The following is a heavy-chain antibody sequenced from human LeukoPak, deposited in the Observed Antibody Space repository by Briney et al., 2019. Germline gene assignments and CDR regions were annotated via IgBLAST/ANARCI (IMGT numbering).Heavy chain of an antibody. CDR3: ARVSGYSYGHEDY. CDR1: GFTVSSNY. J-gene: IGHJ4*02. CDR2: IYSGGST. Sequence: PGGSLRLSCAASGFTVSSNYMSWVRQAPGKGLEWVSVIYSGGSTYYADSVKGRFTISRDNSKNTLYLKMNSLRAEDTAVYYCARVSGYSYGHEDYWGQGTLVTVSS. D-gene: IGHD5-18*01. V-gene: IGHV3-53*01.